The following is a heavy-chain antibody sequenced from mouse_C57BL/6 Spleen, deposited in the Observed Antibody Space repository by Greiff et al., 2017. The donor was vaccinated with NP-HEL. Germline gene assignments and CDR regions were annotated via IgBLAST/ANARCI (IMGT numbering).Heavy chain of an antibody. Sequence: VQLQQSGAELARPGASVKLSCKASGYTFTSYGISWVKQRTGQGLEWIGEIYPRSGNTYYNEKFKGKATLTADKSSSTAYMELRSLTSEDSAVYFCAREGVRGSSSFAYWGQGTLVTVSA. D-gene: IGHD1-1*01. CDR1: GYTFTSYG. V-gene: IGHV1-81*01. CDR3: AREGVRGSSSFAY. J-gene: IGHJ3*01. CDR2: IYPRSGNT.